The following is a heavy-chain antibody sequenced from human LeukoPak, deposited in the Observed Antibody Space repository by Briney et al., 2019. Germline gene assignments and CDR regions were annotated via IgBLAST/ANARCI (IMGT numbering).Heavy chain of an antibody. V-gene: IGHV3-30*18. Sequence: GGSLRLSCAASGFTFISYGMHWVRQAPGKGLEWLAVISYDGSDKYYADSVKGRFTISRDNSKNTLFLEMISLRAEDMALYYCAKAPVSGSRSPLDYWGQGTLVTVSS. J-gene: IGHJ4*02. CDR3: AKAPVSGSRSPLDY. CDR1: GFTFISYG. D-gene: IGHD1-26*01. CDR2: ISYDGSDK.